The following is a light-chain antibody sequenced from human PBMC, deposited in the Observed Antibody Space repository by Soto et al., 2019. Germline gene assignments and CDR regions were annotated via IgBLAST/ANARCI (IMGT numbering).Light chain of an antibody. Sequence: DIQMTQSPSSLSASVGDRVTITCRASQSISSHLNWYQQKAGKAPKLLIYAASSLESGVPSRFSGSGSGTEFTLTISSLQPDDFATYYCQQYNSYWTFGQGTKVDIK. J-gene: IGKJ1*01. V-gene: IGKV1-5*01. CDR1: QSISSH. CDR2: AAS. CDR3: QQYNSYWT.